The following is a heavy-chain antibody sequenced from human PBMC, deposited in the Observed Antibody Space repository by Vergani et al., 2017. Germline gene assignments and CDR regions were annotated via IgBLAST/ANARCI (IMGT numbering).Heavy chain of an antibody. V-gene: IGHV4-59*01. CDR2: VSFRGDT. J-gene: IGHJ4*02. CDR3: ARSRIYYGAGSPDY. CDR1: GGLISSYY. Sequence: QVQLEESGPGLVKPSETLSLTCRMSGGLISSYYWSWIRQPPGKGLEWMGYVSFRGDTLYDPSVKGRMTISLNTSSNQFSLYLTSVTAADTAVYYCARSRIYYGAGSPDYWGQGTLVTVSS. D-gene: IGHD3-10*01.